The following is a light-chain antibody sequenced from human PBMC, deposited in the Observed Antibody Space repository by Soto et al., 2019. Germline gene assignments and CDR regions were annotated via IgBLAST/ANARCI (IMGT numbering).Light chain of an antibody. CDR2: DDS. J-gene: IGLJ1*01. CDR3: QVWDSSSDPYV. Sequence: SYELTQPPSGSVAPGQTARITCGGNNIGIKSLHWYQQKPGQAAVRVVYDDSDRPSGLPERFSGSHSGNTATLTLSRVEPGDEADYYCQVWDSSSDPYVFGTGTKVTVL. CDR1: NIGIKS. V-gene: IGLV3-21*02.